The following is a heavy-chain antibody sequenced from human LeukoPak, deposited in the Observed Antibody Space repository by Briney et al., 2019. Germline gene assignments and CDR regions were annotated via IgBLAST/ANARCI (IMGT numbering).Heavy chain of an antibody. J-gene: IGHJ4*02. CDR2: IYSGGST. CDR1: GFTVSSNY. CDR3: AKDPTGGGYSSGWYFGY. V-gene: IGHV3-53*01. Sequence: GGSLRLSCAASGFTVSSNYMSWVRQAPGKGLEWVSVIYSGGSTCYADSVKGRFTISRDNSKNTLYLQMNSLRAEDTAVYYCAKDPTGGGYSSGWYFGYWGQGTLVTVSS. D-gene: IGHD6-19*01.